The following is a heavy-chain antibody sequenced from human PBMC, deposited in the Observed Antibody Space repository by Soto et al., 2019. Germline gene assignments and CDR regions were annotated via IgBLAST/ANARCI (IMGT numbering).Heavy chain of an antibody. Sequence: PSETLSLTSAAYGGSFSGYYWSWIRQPPGKGLEWIGEINHSGSTNYNPSLKSRVTISVDTSKNQFSLKLSSVTAADTAVYYCARFNPGATITMVRGVIIVSASYGMDVWGQGTTVTVSS. CDR2: INHSGST. CDR3: ARFNPGATITMVRGVIIVSASYGMDV. V-gene: IGHV4-34*01. CDR1: GGSFSGYY. J-gene: IGHJ6*02. D-gene: IGHD3-10*01.